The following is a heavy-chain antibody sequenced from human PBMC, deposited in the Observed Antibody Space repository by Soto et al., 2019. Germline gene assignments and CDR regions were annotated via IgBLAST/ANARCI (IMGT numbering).Heavy chain of an antibody. CDR1: GGSISSYY. Sequence: PSETLSLTCTVSGGSISSYYWSWIRQPPGKGLEWIGYIYYSGSTNYNPSLKSRVTISVDTSKNQFSLKLSSVTAADTAVYYCASSRRGDFPFDYWGQGTLVTVSS. CDR2: IYYSGST. V-gene: IGHV4-59*01. CDR3: ASSRRGDFPFDY. J-gene: IGHJ4*02. D-gene: IGHD3-10*01.